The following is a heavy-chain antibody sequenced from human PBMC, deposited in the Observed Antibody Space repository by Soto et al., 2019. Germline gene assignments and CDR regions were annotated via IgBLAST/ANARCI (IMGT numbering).Heavy chain of an antibody. CDR2: ISAYNGNT. J-gene: IGHJ3*02. Sequence: GASFKLSFKASGYTFASDCVIWVRQAPGQGLEWMGWISAYNGNTNYSQKLQGRVTMTTDTSTSTAYMELRSLRSDDTAVYYCAHYEGRDGAFDIWGQRTMVTVSS. CDR1: GYTFASDC. D-gene: IGHD4-17*01. CDR3: AHYEGRDGAFDI. V-gene: IGHV1-18*04.